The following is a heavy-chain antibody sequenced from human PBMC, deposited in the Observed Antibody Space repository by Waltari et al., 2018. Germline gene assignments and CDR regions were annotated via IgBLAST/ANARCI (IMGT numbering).Heavy chain of an antibody. J-gene: IGHJ4*02. D-gene: IGHD5-12*01. CDR1: GGTFSSYA. CDR2: IIHIFGTA. V-gene: IGHV1-69*05. CDR3: ASTAEVVATAYFDY. Sequence: QVQLVQSGAEVKKPGSSVKVSCKASGGTFSSYAISWVRQAPGQGLEWMGGIIHIFGTAKYAQKFQRRVTITTDETTSTAYMELSSLRSEDTAVYYCASTAEVVATAYFDYWGQGTLVTVSS.